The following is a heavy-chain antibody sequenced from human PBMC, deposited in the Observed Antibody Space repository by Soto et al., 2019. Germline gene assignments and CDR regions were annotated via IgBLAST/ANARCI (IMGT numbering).Heavy chain of an antibody. J-gene: IGHJ4*02. V-gene: IGHV4-34*02. Sequence: QVQLQQWGAGLLKPSETLSLSCAVYGGSFNAYYWSWIRQPPGKGLEWIGEINHGESTNYNPSLKSRVTISLATPKKQFSLKLNSVTAADTAGDYCARGYGSGSYWAYWGQGTLVTVSS. D-gene: IGHD3-10*01. CDR3: ARGYGSGSYWAY. CDR2: INHGEST. CDR1: GGSFNAYY.